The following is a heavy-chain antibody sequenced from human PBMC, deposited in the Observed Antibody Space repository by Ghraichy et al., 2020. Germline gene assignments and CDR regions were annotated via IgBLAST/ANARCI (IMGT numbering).Heavy chain of an antibody. V-gene: IGHV3-48*01. J-gene: IGHJ6*02. CDR1: GFTFSSDS. D-gene: IGHD3-3*01. CDR2: ISSSSSTI. CDR3: ARHPYDFWSGYRKYYYYGMDV. Sequence: GGSLRLSCAASGFTFSSDSMNWVRQAPGKGMEWVSYISSSSSTIYYADSVKGRFTISRDNAQNSLYLQMNSLRAEDTAVYYCARHPYDFWSGYRKYYYYGMDVWGQGNTVTVSS.